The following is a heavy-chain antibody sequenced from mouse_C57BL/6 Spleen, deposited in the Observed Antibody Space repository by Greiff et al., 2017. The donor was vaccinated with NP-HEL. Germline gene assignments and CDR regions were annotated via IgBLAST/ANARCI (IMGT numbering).Heavy chain of an antibody. CDR3: ARGYGYDRGYFDY. CDR1: GYTFTSYW. D-gene: IGHD2-2*01. Sequence: QVQLQQPGAELVRPGSSVKLSCKASGYTFTSYWMDWVKQRPGQGLEWIGNIYPSDSETHYNQKFKDKATLTVDKSSSTAYMQLSSLTSEDSAFYYCARGYGYDRGYFDYWGQGTTLTVSS. V-gene: IGHV1-61*01. J-gene: IGHJ2*01. CDR2: IYPSDSET.